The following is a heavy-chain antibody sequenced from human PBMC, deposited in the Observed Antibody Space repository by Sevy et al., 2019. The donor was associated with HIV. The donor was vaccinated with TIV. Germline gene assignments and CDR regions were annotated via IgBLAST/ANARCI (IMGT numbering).Heavy chain of an antibody. V-gene: IGHV3-7*01. CDR2: IKQDGSEK. Sequence: GGSLRLSCAASGFTFSSYWMSWVRQAPGKGLEWVANIKQDGSEKYYVDSVKGRFTISRDNAKNSLYLQMNSLRAEDTAVYYCASILDHYYGSGSPNDYWGQGTLVTVSS. D-gene: IGHD3-10*01. CDR1: GFTFSSYW. J-gene: IGHJ4*02. CDR3: ASILDHYYGSGSPNDY.